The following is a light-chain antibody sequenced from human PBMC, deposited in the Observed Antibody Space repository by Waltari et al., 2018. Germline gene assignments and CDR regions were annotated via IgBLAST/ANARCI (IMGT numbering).Light chain of an antibody. J-gene: IGKJ4*01. CDR1: QNIDIF. CDR3: QQYDNLPPA. V-gene: IGKV1-33*01. Sequence: DVQVPKSPSPLSASLGARVTTTCQASQNIDIFLNWYQQTPGKAPKLLIYDASNLETGVPTRFSASGSGRHFTLTITNLQPDDIATYYCQQYDNLPPAFGGGTKVEIK. CDR2: DAS.